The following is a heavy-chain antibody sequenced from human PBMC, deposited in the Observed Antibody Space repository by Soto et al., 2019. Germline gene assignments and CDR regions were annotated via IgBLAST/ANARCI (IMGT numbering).Heavy chain of an antibody. J-gene: IGHJ4*02. Sequence: QVHLVQSGAEVKRPGASVKVSCKGSGYTFTTYGITWVRQAPGQGLEWVGWISAHNGNTNYAQKLQGRVTVTRDTSTSTAYMELRSLRSDETDVYYCARGRYGDYWGQGALVTVSS. CDR3: ARGRYGDY. V-gene: IGHV1-18*01. CDR2: ISAHNGNT. D-gene: IGHD1-1*01. CDR1: GYTFTTYG.